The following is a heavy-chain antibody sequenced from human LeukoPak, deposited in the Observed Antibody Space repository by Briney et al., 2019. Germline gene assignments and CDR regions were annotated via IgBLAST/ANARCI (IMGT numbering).Heavy chain of an antibody. Sequence: GGSLRLSSAASGFSLSSYSMNWVRQAPGKGLEWVSSISSSSSYIYYADSVKGRFTLSRANAKKSLHLQMDCLIAKVPAVYYGARAPHPYCSGGNCIYFDYWGEGTLVSVFS. V-gene: IGHV3-21*01. D-gene: IGHD2-15*01. CDR2: ISSSSSYI. J-gene: IGHJ4*02. CDR3: ARAPHPYCSGGNCIYFDY. CDR1: GFSLSSYS.